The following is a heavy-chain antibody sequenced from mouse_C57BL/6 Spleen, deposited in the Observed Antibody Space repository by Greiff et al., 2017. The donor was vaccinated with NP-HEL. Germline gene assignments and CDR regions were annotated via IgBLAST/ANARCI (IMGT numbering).Heavy chain of an antibody. CDR2: ISSGSSTI. CDR1: GFTFSDYG. D-gene: IGHD2-5*01. J-gene: IGHJ4*01. V-gene: IGHV5-17*01. Sequence: EVKLVESGGGLVKPGGSLKLSCAASGFTFSDYGMHWVRQAPEKGLEWVAYISSGSSTIYYADTVKGRFTISRDNAKNTLFLQMTSLRSEDTAMYYCARYSNYGFAMDYWGQGTSVTVSS. CDR3: ARYSNYGFAMDY.